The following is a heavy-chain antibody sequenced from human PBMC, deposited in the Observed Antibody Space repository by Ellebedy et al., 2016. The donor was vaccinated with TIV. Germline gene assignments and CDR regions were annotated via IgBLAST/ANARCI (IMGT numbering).Heavy chain of an antibody. CDR3: AREGGSGWFH. CDR2: MNPNSGNT. J-gene: IGHJ4*02. CDR1: GYTFTSYD. V-gene: IGHV1-8*01. Sequence: ASVKVSCXASGYTFTSYDINWVRQATGQGLEWMGWMNPNSGNTGYAQKFQGRVTMTTDTSTSTAYMELRSLRSDDTAVYYCAREGGSGWFHWGQGTLVTVSS. D-gene: IGHD6-19*01.